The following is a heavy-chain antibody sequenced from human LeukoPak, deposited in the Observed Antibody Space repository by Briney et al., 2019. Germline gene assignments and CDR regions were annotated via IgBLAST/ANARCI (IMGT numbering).Heavy chain of an antibody. CDR2: INAYNGNT. J-gene: IGHJ5*02. CDR3: ARDITMWVTALGP. Sequence: GASVKGSCTASGYTFTSYGISWVRQAPGQGLEWMGWINAYNGNTNYAQKLQGRVTMTTDTSTSTAYMELRSLRSDDTAVYYCARDITMWVTALGPWGQGTLVTVSS. CDR1: GYTFTSYG. D-gene: IGHD3-10*02. V-gene: IGHV1-18*01.